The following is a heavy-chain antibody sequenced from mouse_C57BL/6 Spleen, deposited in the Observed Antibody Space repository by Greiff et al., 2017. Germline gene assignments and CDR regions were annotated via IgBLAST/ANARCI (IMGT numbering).Heavy chain of an antibody. J-gene: IGHJ4*01. Sequence: VQLQQPGAELVKPGASVKMSCKASGYTFTSYWITWVKQRPGQGLEWIGDIYPGSGGTNYNEKFKGKATLTVDTSSSTAYMQLSSLTSEDSAVYYCARGYYGSVSFAMCYWGQGTSVTVSS. V-gene: IGHV1-55*01. CDR2: IYPGSGGT. CDR1: GYTFTSYW. D-gene: IGHD1-1*01. CDR3: ARGYYGSVSFAMCY.